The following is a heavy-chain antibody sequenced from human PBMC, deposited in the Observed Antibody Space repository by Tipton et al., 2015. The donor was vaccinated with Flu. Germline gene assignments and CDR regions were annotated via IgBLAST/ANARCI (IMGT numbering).Heavy chain of an antibody. CDR2: IYHSGNT. CDR1: GYSISSGYY. J-gene: IGHJ5*02. V-gene: IGHV4-38-2*02. CDR3: AREWTSLPVNWFDP. D-gene: IGHD3/OR15-3a*01. Sequence: TLSLTCTVSGYSISSGYYWGWIRQPPGKGLEWIGSIYHSGNTYYNPSLKSRVTISVDTSKNQFSLKLSSVTAADTAVYYCAREWTSLPVNWFDPWVQGTLVTVSS.